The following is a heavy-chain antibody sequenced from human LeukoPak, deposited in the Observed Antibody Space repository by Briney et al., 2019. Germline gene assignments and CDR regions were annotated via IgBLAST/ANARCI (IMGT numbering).Heavy chain of an antibody. Sequence: GGSLRLSCAASGFTFDDYGMSWVRQAPGKGLEWVSGINWNGGSTGYADSVKGRFTISRDNAKNSLYLQMNSLRAEDTALYYCARASLTPLRYFDWSKYYFDYWGQGTLVTVSS. CDR3: ARASLTPLRYFDWSKYYFDY. CDR1: GFTFDDYG. J-gene: IGHJ4*02. D-gene: IGHD3-9*01. CDR2: INWNGGST. V-gene: IGHV3-20*04.